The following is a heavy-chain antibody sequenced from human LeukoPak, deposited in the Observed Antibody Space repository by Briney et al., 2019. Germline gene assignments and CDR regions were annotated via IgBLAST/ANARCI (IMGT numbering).Heavy chain of an antibody. CDR1: GYTFTGYY. V-gene: IGHV1-2*02. CDR2: INPNSGGT. D-gene: IGHD5-18*01. J-gene: IGHJ4*02. Sequence: ASVKVSCKASGYTFTGYYMHWVRQAPGQGLEWMGWINPNSGGTNYAQKFQGRVTMTRDTSISTAYMELSRLRSEDTAVYYCARDKRGGYSYGYVDWGQGTLVTVSS. CDR3: ARDKRGGYSYGYVD.